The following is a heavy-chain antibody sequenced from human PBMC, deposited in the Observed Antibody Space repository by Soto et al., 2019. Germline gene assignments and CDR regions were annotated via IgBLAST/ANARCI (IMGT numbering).Heavy chain of an antibody. J-gene: IGHJ4*02. CDR2: ISGSGYNT. Sequence: PGGSLRLSCAPSGFSLNSYAMSWVRQAQGKGLEWVSAISGSGYNTYYADSVKGRFTISRDIPNNTLYLQMNSLRVEDTAIYYCAKAISVAAAATDYWGQGTLVTISS. CDR3: AKAISVAAAATDY. V-gene: IGHV3-23*01. CDR1: GFSLNSYA. D-gene: IGHD6-13*01.